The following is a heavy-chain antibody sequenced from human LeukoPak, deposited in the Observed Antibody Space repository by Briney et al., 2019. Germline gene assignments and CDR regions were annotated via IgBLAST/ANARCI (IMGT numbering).Heavy chain of an antibody. V-gene: IGHV3-7*01. CDR2: IKQDGSEK. D-gene: IGHD5-18*01. Sequence: GGSLRLSCAASGFTFSSYWMSWVRQAPGKGLEWVANIKQDGSEKYYVDSVKGRFTISRDNAKNSLYLQMNSLRAEDTAVYYCARLDHGYSYGYDYWGQGTLVTVSS. CDR3: ARLDHGYSYGYDY. J-gene: IGHJ4*02. CDR1: GFTFSSYW.